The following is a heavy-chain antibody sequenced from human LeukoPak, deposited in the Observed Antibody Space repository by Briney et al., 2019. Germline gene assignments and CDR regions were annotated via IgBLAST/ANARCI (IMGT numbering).Heavy chain of an antibody. D-gene: IGHD1-26*01. Sequence: SETLSLTCTVSGGSISSYYWSWIRQPPGKGLEWIGYICYSGSTNYNPSLKSRVTISVDTSKNQFSLKLSSVTAADTAAYYCARDRGGSYYLGYYYYGMDVWGQGTTVTVSS. J-gene: IGHJ6*02. CDR3: ARDRGGSYYLGYYYYGMDV. CDR2: ICYSGST. CDR1: GGSISSYY. V-gene: IGHV4-59*01.